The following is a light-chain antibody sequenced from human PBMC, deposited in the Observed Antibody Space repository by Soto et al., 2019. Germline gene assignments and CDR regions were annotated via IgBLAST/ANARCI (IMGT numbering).Light chain of an antibody. CDR1: GTDVGQYNY. V-gene: IGLV2-8*01. Sequence: QSVLTQPPSASGSPGQSVTISCTGAGTDVGQYNYVSWYQQHPGKAPKLLIHHVSRRPSGVPARFSGSKSGNTASLTVSGLQTEDEADYYCCSYAGSGTYVFGTGTKVTVL. J-gene: IGLJ1*01. CDR3: CSYAGSGTYV. CDR2: HVS.